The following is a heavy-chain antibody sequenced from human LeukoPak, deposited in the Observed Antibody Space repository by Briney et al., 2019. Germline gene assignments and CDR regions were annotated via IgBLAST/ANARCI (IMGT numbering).Heavy chain of an antibody. V-gene: IGHV4-39*07. CDR3: ARIDSSGFSFDY. Sequence: PSETLSLTCTVSGGSISSSFYYWGWIRQPPGKGLEWIGSIYYSGSTNYNPSLKSRVIISVDTSKNQFSLKLTSVTAADTAMYYCARIDSSGFSFDYWGQGTLVTVSS. D-gene: IGHD3-22*01. CDR1: GGSISSSFYY. CDR2: IYYSGST. J-gene: IGHJ4*02.